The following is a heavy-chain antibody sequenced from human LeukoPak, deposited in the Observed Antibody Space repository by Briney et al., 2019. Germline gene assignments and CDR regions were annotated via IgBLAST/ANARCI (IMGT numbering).Heavy chain of an antibody. CDR1: GYTFTGYY. CDR2: INPNSGGT. J-gene: IGHJ5*02. V-gene: IGHV1-2*02. Sequence: GASVKVSCKASGYTFTGYYMHWVRQAPGQGLEWMGWINPNSGGTNYAQKFQGRVTMTRDTSISTAYMELSRLRSDDTAVYYCARDQGGSWSRGNWFDPWGQGTLVTVSS. D-gene: IGHD6-13*01. CDR3: ARDQGGSWSRGNWFDP.